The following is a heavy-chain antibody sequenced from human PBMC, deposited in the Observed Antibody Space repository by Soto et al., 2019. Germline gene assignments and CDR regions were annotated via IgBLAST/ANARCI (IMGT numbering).Heavy chain of an antibody. Sequence: QVQLVESGGGVVQPGRSLRLSCAASGFTFSSYGMHWVRQAPGKGLEWVAVISYDGSNKYYADSVKGRFTISRDNSKNTLYLQMNSLRAEDTAVYYCAEVTAGTVYYYGMDVWGQGTTVTVSS. CDR2: ISYDGSNK. J-gene: IGHJ6*02. D-gene: IGHD6-13*01. V-gene: IGHV3-30*18. CDR1: GFTFSSYG. CDR3: AEVTAGTVYYYGMDV.